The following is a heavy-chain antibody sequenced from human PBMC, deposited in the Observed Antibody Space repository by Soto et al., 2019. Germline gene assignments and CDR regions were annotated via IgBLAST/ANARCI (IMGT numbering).Heavy chain of an antibody. CDR3: AKDRAYYYESSGYYFTY. CDR1: GFTFSSYA. CDR2: ISGSGGST. Sequence: PGGSLRLSCAASGFTFSSYAMSWVRQAPGKGLEWVSAISGSGGSTYYADCVKGRFTISRDNSKNTLYLQMNSLRAEDTAVYYRAKDRAYYYESSGYYFTYWGQGTLVTVSS. J-gene: IGHJ4*02. D-gene: IGHD3-22*01. V-gene: IGHV3-23*01.